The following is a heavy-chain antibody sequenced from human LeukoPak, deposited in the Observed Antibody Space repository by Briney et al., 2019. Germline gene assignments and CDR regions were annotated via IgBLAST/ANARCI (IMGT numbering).Heavy chain of an antibody. J-gene: IGHJ2*01. CDR3: AKSSLVVAPYFDL. Sequence: GGSLRLSCAASGFTFSDYYMSWIRQAPGKGLEWVSYISSSSSYTNYADSVKGRFTISRDNAKNTLYLQMNSLRAEDTAVYYCAKSSLVVAPYFDLWGRGTLVTVSS. D-gene: IGHD3-22*01. CDR2: ISSSSSYT. CDR1: GFTFSDYY. V-gene: IGHV3-11*03.